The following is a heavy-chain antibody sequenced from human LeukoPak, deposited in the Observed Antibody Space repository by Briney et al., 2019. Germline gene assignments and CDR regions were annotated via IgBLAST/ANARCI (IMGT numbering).Heavy chain of an antibody. V-gene: IGHV3-30*04. CDR1: RFTFSSYA. Sequence: GRSLRLSCVASRFTFSSYAMHWVRQAPGKGLEWVAVISYDGSNKYYADSVKGRFTISRDNSKNTLNLQMNSLRAEDTAVYYCAREGYYGSGSYGDAFDIWGQGTMVTVSS. CDR2: ISYDGSNK. J-gene: IGHJ3*02. CDR3: AREGYYGSGSYGDAFDI. D-gene: IGHD3-10*01.